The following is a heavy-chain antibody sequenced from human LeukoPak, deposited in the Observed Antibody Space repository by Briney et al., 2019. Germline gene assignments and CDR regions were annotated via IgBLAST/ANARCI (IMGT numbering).Heavy chain of an antibody. V-gene: IGHV1-69*04. Sequence: GASVKVSCKASRGTFSSYAISWVRQAPGQGLEWMGRIIPILGIANYAQKFQGRVTITADKSTSTAYMELSSLRSEDTAVYYCARDLREYYYDSSGYYYFITAFDIWGQGTMVTVSS. CDR3: ARDLREYYYDSSGYYYFITAFDI. D-gene: IGHD3-22*01. CDR1: RGTFSSYA. J-gene: IGHJ3*02. CDR2: IIPILGIA.